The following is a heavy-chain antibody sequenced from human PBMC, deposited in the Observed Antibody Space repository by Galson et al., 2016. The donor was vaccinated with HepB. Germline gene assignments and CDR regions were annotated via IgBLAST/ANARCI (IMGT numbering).Heavy chain of an antibody. CDR3: ARFPSYCGGVSCSYDDDDY. CDR1: GGSINNYY. J-gene: IGHJ4*02. Sequence: TLSLTCTVSGGSINNYYWSWIRPPPGKGLEWIGYIHYSGSTNYNPSLKRRVTMSVDTSKNQFSLKLSSVTAADTAVYYCARFPSYCGGVSCSYDDDDYWGQGTLVTVSS. CDR2: IHYSGST. V-gene: IGHV4-59*01. D-gene: IGHD2-15*01.